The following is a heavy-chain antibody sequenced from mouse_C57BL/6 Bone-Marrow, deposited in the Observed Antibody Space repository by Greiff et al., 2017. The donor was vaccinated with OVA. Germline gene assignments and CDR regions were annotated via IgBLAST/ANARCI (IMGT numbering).Heavy chain of an antibody. D-gene: IGHD4-1*01. CDR2: ISSCDSYT. CDR1: GFTFSSYG. V-gene: IGHV5-6*01. Sequence: EVQLMESGGDLVRPGWSLKLSCAASGFTFSSYGMSWVRQTPNQGLEWVANISSCDSYTYYPDSVKGRFTISRDNAKHTLYLQVSSLKSEDTAMYYCERHLTGPFAYWGQGTLVTVSA. J-gene: IGHJ3*01. CDR3: ERHLTGPFAY.